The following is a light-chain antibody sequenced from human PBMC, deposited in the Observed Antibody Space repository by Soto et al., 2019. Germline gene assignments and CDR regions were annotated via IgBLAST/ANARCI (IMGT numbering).Light chain of an antibody. V-gene: IGLV2-14*01. CDR2: EVS. Sequence: QSALTQPASVSGSPGQSVTIYCSGTSSDVGAYDFVSWYQQHPGKAPKVMIYEVSDRPSGVSNRFSGSKSGNTASLTISGLQAEDEAHYYCSSYTSTKVLFGGGTKLTVL. CDR1: SSDVGAYDF. J-gene: IGLJ2*01. CDR3: SSYTSTKVL.